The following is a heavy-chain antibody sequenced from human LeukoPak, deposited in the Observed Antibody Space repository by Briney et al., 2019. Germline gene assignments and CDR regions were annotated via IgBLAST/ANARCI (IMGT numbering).Heavy chain of an antibody. Sequence: SVKVSCKASGYTFTSYAMHWVRQAPGQRLEWMGWINAGNGNTKYSQKFQGRVTITRDTSASTAYMELSSLRSEDTAVYYCARRSGYSGYDLDYWGQGTLVTVSS. CDR2: INAGNGNT. CDR1: GYTFTSYA. CDR3: ARRSGYSGYDLDY. V-gene: IGHV1-3*01. J-gene: IGHJ4*02. D-gene: IGHD5-12*01.